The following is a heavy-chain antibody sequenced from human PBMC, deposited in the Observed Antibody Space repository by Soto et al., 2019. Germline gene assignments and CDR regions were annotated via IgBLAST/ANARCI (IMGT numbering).Heavy chain of an antibody. D-gene: IGHD1-26*01. CDR1: GYTFTSYA. CDR2: INVGSGNT. Sequence: SVKVSCKASGYTFTSYAMHWVRQAPGQRLEWIGWINVGSGNTNYAQKFQERVTITRDMSTSTAYMELSSLRSEDTAVYYCAAVSGSYPYYFDYWGQGTLVTVSS. J-gene: IGHJ4*02. CDR3: AAVSGSYPYYFDY. V-gene: IGHV1-58*02.